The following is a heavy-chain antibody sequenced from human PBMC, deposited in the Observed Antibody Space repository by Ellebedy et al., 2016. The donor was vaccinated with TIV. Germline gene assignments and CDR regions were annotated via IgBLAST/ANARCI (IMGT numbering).Heavy chain of an antibody. CDR3: ARLQGSGKAYAIDV. D-gene: IGHD3-10*01. CDR1: GAPMNNFY. V-gene: IGHV4-59*08. Sequence: MPSETLSLTCNVSGAPMNNFYWTWIRQSPEKGLEWIGYISYNGRTNYAPSLNTRVTISLDTSKKQFSLLLRSVTAADTAVYYCARLQGSGKAYAIDVWGQGTTVIVSS. CDR2: ISYNGRT. J-gene: IGHJ6*02.